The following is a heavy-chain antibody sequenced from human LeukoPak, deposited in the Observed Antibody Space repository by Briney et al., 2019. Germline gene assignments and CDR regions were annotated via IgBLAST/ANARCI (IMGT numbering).Heavy chain of an antibody. J-gene: IGHJ4*02. CDR2: INPSGGST. CDR3: ARDATPLIAAADSFDY. CDR1: GYTFTSYY. D-gene: IGHD6-13*01. Sequence: ASVKVSCKASGYTFTSYYMHWVRQAPGQGLEWMGIINPSGGSTSYAQKFQGRVTMIRDTSTSTVYMELSSLRSEDTAVYYCARDATPLIAAADSFDYWGQGTLVTVSS. V-gene: IGHV1-46*01.